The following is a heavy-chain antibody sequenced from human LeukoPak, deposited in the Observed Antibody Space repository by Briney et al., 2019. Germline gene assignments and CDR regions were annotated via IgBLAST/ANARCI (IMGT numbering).Heavy chain of an antibody. J-gene: IGHJ4*02. Sequence: SVKVSCKASGGTFSSYAISWVRQAPGQGLEWMGRIITIFGIANYAQKFQGRVTITADKSTSTAYMELSSLRSEDTAVYYCARGERWNSGSHFDYWGQGTLVTVSS. D-gene: IGHD1-26*01. V-gene: IGHV1-69*04. CDR2: IITIFGIA. CDR1: GGTFSSYA. CDR3: ARGERWNSGSHFDY.